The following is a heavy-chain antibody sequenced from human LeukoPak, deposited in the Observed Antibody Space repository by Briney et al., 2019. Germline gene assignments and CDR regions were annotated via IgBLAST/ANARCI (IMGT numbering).Heavy chain of an antibody. D-gene: IGHD1-26*01. V-gene: IGHV3-66*01. J-gene: IGHJ5*02. CDR3: ATEVGS. Sequence: PGGSLRLSCEASGLTVSSNYISWVRQAPGKGLKWVSVTNVSGNTYYADSVKGRFTVSRDNTKNTLYLQMNSLRVEDSAVYYCATEVGSWGQGTLVAVSS. CDR2: TNVSGNT. CDR1: GLTVSSNY.